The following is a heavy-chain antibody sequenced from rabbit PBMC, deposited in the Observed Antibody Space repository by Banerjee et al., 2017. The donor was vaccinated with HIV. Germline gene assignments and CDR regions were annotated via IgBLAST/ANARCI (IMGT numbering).Heavy chain of an antibody. CDR1: GFSFSSSYY. J-gene: IGHJ4*01. D-gene: IGHD4-1*01. CDR2: IVTGSSGST. Sequence: QSLEESGGDLVKPGASLTLTCTASGFSFSSSYYMCWVRQAPGKGLEWIACIVTGSSGSTYYANWAKGRFTISKTSSTTVTLQMTSLTAADTATYFCARDLAGVIGWNFNLWGPGTLV. V-gene: IGHV1S40*01. CDR3: ARDLAGVIGWNFNL.